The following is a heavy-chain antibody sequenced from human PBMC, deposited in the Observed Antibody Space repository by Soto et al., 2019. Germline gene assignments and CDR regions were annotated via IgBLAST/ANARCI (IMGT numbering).Heavy chain of an antibody. Sequence: QLQLQESGPGLVKPSETLSLTCTVSGDSISTRSNYWAWIRQPPGKGLEWIGSIYYTGGTYYNQSLQSRVTLFLDTSKNQFSLNLNSVTAADTAVYYCAREGPPIRAHNPPEYFQHWGQGTPVTVSS. CDR3: AREGPPIRAHNPPEYFQH. CDR2: IYYTGGT. CDR1: GDSISTRSNY. J-gene: IGHJ1*01. V-gene: IGHV4-39*02.